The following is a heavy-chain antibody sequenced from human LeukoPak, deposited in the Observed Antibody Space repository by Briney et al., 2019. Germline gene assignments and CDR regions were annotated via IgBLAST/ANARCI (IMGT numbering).Heavy chain of an antibody. V-gene: IGHV1-2*02. D-gene: IGHD2-2*01. CDR3: ARDLGFSSPAPDAFDI. CDR2: INPNSGGT. J-gene: IGHJ3*02. CDR1: GYTFTGYY. Sequence: PSVKVSCKASGYTFTGYYMHWVRQAPGQGLEWMGWINPNSGGTNYAQKFQGRVTMTRDTSTSTAYMELSRLRSDDTAVYYCARDLGFSSPAPDAFDIWGQGTMVTVSS.